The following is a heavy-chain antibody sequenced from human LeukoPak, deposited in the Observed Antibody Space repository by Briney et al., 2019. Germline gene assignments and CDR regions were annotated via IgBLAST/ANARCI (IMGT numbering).Heavy chain of an antibody. Sequence: ASVKVSCKASGYTFTSYYMHWVRQAPGQGLEWMGLINPSGGSTSYAQKFQGRVTMTRDTSTSTVYMELSSLRSEDTAVYYCARDGALEQWLITWGQGTLVTVSS. CDR2: INPSGGST. V-gene: IGHV1-46*01. CDR3: ARDGALEQWLIT. J-gene: IGHJ4*02. CDR1: GYTFTSYY. D-gene: IGHD6-19*01.